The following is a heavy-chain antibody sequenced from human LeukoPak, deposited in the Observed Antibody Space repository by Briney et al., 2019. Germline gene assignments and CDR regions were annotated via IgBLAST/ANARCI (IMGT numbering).Heavy chain of an antibody. CDR1: GGSISSYY. CDR2: IYSDGST. V-gene: IGHV3-66*01. CDR3: ARGAHTLSYYFDC. Sequence: ETLSLTCTVSGGSISSYYMSWVRQAPGKGLEWVSVIYSDGSTHYADSVKDRFTISRDTYKNTVFVQMNSLRVEDTAVYYCARGAHTLSYYFDCWGQGTLVTVSS. D-gene: IGHD3-10*01. J-gene: IGHJ4*02.